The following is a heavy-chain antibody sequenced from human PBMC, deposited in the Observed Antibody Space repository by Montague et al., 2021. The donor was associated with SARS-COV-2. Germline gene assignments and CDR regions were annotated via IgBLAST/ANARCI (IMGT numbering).Heavy chain of an antibody. V-gene: IGHV4-39*07. CDR1: GDSISSSSYY. CDR2: KHYSGIT. D-gene: IGHD1-26*01. J-gene: IGHJ4*01. Sequence: SETLSLTCTVSGDSISSSSYYWGWIRQPPGKGLEWIGNKHYSGITYNNPSLKNRVTMSVDTSKNQFSLKLSSVTAADTAVYYCAGSLSGNQERGDYWGHGTLVTVSS. CDR3: AGSLSGNQERGDY.